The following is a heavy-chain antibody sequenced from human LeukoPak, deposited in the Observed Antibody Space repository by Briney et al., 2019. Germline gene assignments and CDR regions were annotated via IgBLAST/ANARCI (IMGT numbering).Heavy chain of an antibody. CDR1: GFTLSSYA. J-gene: IGHJ4*02. CDR3: ARALIGYYFDY. V-gene: IGHV3-23*01. D-gene: IGHD2-8*01. CDR2: ISVSGNT. Sequence: SGGSLRLSCAASGFTLSSYAMSWVRQAPGKGLEWVSAISVSGNTYHADSVKGRFTISRDNSKNSLYLQMNSLRAEDTAVYYCARALIGYYFDYWGQGTLVTVSS.